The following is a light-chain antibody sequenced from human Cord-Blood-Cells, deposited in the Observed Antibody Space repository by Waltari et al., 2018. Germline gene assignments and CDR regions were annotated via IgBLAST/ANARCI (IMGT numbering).Light chain of an antibody. CDR3: QQLNSYPIT. J-gene: IGKJ5*01. Sequence: DIQLTQSPSFLSASVGDRVTITCRASQAISSYVAWYQQKPGKAPKLLIYAASTLQSGVPSRFSGSGSGTEFTLTISSLQPEDFATYYCQQLNSYPITFGQGTRLEIK. CDR1: QAISSY. CDR2: AAS. V-gene: IGKV1-9*01.